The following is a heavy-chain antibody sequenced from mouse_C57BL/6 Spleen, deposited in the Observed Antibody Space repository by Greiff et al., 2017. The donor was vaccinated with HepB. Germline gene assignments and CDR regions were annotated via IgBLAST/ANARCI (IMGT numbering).Heavy chain of an antibody. J-gene: IGHJ4*01. CDR3: ARYYDYDGYAMDY. V-gene: IGHV1-55*01. D-gene: IGHD2-4*01. CDR2: IYPGSGST. CDR1: GYTFTSYW. Sequence: QVQLQQSGAELVKPGASVKMSCKASGYTFTSYWITWVKQRPGQGLEWIGDIYPGSGSTNYNEKFKSKATLTVDTSSSTAYMQLSSLTSEDSAVYYCARYYDYDGYAMDYWGQGTSVTVSS.